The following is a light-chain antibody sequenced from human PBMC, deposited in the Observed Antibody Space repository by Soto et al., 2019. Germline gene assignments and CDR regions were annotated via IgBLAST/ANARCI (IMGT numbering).Light chain of an antibody. V-gene: IGKV1-39*01. Sequence: DIQVIQSPSSLSASVGDRVNITCRASLIISKYLHWYQQRPGTAPNLLIYGASTLQTGVPSRFSGSGSGTDFTLTINNLQPEDAATYYCQQSHSTPLTFGGGTKLEI. CDR2: GAS. CDR3: QQSHSTPLT. J-gene: IGKJ4*01. CDR1: LIISKY.